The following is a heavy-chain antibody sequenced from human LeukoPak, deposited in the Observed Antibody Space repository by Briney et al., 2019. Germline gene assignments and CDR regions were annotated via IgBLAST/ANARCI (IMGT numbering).Heavy chain of an antibody. Sequence: GRSLRLSCAPSALTFSTYWMCWVRQAPGKGLVWVSLMNGDGTTTIYADSVKGRFTISRDNAKNTLYLEVNSLRAEDTAVYYCARGNRGSYDYWGRGTLVSVSS. CDR3: ARGNRGSYDY. CDR1: ALTFSTYW. D-gene: IGHD3-16*01. J-gene: IGHJ4*02. CDR2: MNGDGTTT. V-gene: IGHV3-74*01.